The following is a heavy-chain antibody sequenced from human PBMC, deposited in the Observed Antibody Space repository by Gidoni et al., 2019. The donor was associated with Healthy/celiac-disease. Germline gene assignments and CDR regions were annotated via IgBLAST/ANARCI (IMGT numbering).Heavy chain of an antibody. Sequence: EVQLLESGGGLVQPGGSLRLSCAASRFTLSSYAMSWVRPAPGKGLEWVSAISGGGGSTYYADYVKGRFTISRDNTKNTLYLQMNSLRAEDTAVYYCAKGRYYYDSSGYDYWGQGTLVTVSS. D-gene: IGHD3-22*01. CDR2: ISGGGGST. CDR1: RFTLSSYA. J-gene: IGHJ4*02. V-gene: IGHV3-23*01. CDR3: AKGRYYYDSSGYDY.